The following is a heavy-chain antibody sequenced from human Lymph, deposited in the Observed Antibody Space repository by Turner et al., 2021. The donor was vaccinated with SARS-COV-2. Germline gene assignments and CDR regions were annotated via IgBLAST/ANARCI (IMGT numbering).Heavy chain of an antibody. CDR1: GFNFNNCG. Sequence: VQLVESGGCVVQPGMSQLRSCTASGFNFNNCGMHWVLQAPGKGLEWVAVISYEGSINRYADSLKVRFTITKDSARNTVDLQMNSLGVEDTAVYFCAKSSAIFWFWEGRSMDVWGQGTTVTVSS. CDR3: AKSSAIFWFWEGRSMDV. CDR2: ISYEGSIN. J-gene: IGHJ6*02. D-gene: IGHD3-10*01. V-gene: IGHV3-30*18.